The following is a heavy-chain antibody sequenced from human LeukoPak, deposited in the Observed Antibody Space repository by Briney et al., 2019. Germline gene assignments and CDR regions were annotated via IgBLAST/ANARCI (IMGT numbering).Heavy chain of an antibody. CDR3: ARDGPAYTSRWYDYYYGLDV. CDR2: IYYSGST. Sequence: SETLSLTCTVSGGSISSGGYYWSWIRQHPGKGLEWIGYIYYSGSTYYNPSLKSRVTISIDTSKNQFSLKLTSVTSADTAVYYCARDGPAYTSRWYDYYYGLDVWGQGTTVTVSS. D-gene: IGHD2-2*01. V-gene: IGHV4-31*03. CDR1: GGSISSGGYY. J-gene: IGHJ6*02.